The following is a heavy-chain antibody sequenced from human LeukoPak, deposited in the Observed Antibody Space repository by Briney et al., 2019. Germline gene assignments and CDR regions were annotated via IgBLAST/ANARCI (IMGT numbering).Heavy chain of an antibody. D-gene: IGHD3-3*01. Sequence: GGSLRLSCAASGFTFSDYYMSWTRQAPGKGLEWVSYISSSGSTTYYADSVKGRFTISRDNAKNSLYLQMNSLRAEDTAVYYCARERGYYLDHWGQGTLVTVSS. CDR2: ISSSGSTT. CDR3: ARERGYYLDH. J-gene: IGHJ4*02. V-gene: IGHV3-11*04. CDR1: GFTFSDYY.